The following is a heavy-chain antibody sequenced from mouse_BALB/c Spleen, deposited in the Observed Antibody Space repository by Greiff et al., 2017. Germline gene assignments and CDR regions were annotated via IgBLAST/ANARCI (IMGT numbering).Heavy chain of an antibody. Sequence: EVKLVESGGDLVKPGGSLKLSCAASGFTFSSYAMSWVRQSPEKRLEWVAEISSGGSYTYYPDTVTGRFTISRDNAKNTLYLEMSSLRSEDTAMYYCATYYGSFAYWGQGTLVTVSA. CDR3: ATYYGSFAY. CDR1: GFTFSSYA. D-gene: IGHD1-1*01. J-gene: IGHJ3*01. V-gene: IGHV5-9-4*01. CDR2: ISSGGSYT.